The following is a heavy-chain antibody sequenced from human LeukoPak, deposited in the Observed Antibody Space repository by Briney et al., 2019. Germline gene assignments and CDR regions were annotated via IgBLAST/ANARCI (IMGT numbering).Heavy chain of an antibody. V-gene: IGHV3-48*03. D-gene: IGHD3-22*01. CDR3: ARDFNYYDSSGCPHWYFDL. CDR2: ISSSGSTI. CDR1: GFTFRSYE. Sequence: GGSLRLSCAASGFTFRSYEMNWVRQAPGKGLEWVSYISSSGSTIYYADSVKGRFTISRDNAKNSLYLQMNSLRAEDTAVYYCARDFNYYDSSGCPHWYFDLWGRGTLVTVSS. J-gene: IGHJ2*01.